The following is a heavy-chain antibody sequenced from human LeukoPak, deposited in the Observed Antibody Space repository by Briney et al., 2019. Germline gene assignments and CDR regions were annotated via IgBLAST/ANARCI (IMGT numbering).Heavy chain of an antibody. CDR1: GFTFNAFW. D-gene: IGHD6-13*01. CDR2: IKHDGTEK. J-gene: IGHJ4*02. V-gene: IGHV3-7*01. CDR3: ARDNSRRDDY. Sequence: GGSLRLSCAASGFTFNAFWMTWVRQAPGRGLGWVANIKHDGTEKYYVDSVKGRFTISRDNAKNSLYLQMNSLRAEDTAVYYCARDNSRRDDYWGQGTLVTVSS.